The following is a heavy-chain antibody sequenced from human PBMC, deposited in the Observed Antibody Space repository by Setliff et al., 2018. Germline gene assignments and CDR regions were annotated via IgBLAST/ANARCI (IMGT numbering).Heavy chain of an antibody. CDR3: ARVLVLGYNWFDP. V-gene: IGHV4-59*08. D-gene: IGHD3-10*01. J-gene: IGHJ5*02. Sequence: SETLSLTCTVSGGSISSYSWSWIRQPPVKGLQWIGYISYSGATNYSPSLKSRVTISVDTSKNQVSLKMTSVTAADTAVYFCARVLVLGYNWFDPWGQGTLVTVSS. CDR2: ISYSGAT. CDR1: GGSISSYS.